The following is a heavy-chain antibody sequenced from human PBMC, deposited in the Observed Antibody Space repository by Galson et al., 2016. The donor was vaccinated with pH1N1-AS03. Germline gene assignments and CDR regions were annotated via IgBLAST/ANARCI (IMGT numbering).Heavy chain of an antibody. Sequence: LSLTCTVSGGSISSYYWSWIRQPPGKGLEWIGYIYYSGSTNYNPSLKSRVTISVDTSKNQFSLKLSSVTAADTAVYYCARMTYNDFLDSWGQGRPVTVSS. D-gene: IGHD1-14*01. CDR3: ARMTYNDFLDS. CDR2: IYYSGST. V-gene: IGHV4-59*08. J-gene: IGHJ4*02. CDR1: GGSISSYY.